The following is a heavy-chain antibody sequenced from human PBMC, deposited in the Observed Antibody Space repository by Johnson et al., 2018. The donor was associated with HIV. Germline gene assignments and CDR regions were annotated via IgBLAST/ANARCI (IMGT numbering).Heavy chain of an antibody. D-gene: IGHD1-26*01. CDR3: AKSTWELRHLDAFDI. CDR2: IRYDGSNK. J-gene: IGHJ3*02. CDR1: GFTFSSYG. V-gene: IGHV3-30*02. Sequence: QVQLVESGGGVVQPGGSLRLSCAASGFTFSSYGLHWVRQAPGKGLEWVAFIRYDGSNKYYADSVKGRFTISRDNSKNTLYLQMNSLRAEDTAVYYCAKSTWELRHLDAFDIWGQGTMGTVSS.